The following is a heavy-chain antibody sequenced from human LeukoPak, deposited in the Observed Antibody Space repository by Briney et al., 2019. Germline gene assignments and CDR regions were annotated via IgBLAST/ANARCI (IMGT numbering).Heavy chain of an antibody. CDR3: ARSYSSSWRGYFDY. CDR1: GFTFSSYG. V-gene: IGHV3-23*01. Sequence: GGSLRLSCAASGFTFSSYGMSWVRQAPGKGLEWVSAISGSGGSTYYADSVKGRFTISRDNAKNSLYLQMNSLRAEDTAVYYCARSYSSSWRGYFDYWGQGTLVTVSS. D-gene: IGHD6-13*01. CDR2: ISGSGGST. J-gene: IGHJ4*02.